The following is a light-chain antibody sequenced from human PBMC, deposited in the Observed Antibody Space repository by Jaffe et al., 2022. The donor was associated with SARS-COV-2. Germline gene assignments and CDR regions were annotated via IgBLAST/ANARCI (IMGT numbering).Light chain of an antibody. CDR2: EVS. CDR1: SSDVGGYNY. Sequence: QSALTQPPSASGSPGQSVTISCTGTSSDVGGYNYVSWYQQHPGKAPKLMIYEVSNRPSGVPDRFSGSKSGNTASLTVSGLQADDEADYYCSSYADSNAGVFGGGTRLTVL. CDR3: SSYADSNAGV. V-gene: IGLV2-8*01. J-gene: IGLJ3*02.